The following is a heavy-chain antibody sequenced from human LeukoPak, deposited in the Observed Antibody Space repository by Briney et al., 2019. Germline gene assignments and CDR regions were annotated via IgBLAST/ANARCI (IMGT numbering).Heavy chain of an antibody. CDR1: GGSVSGFY. V-gene: IGHV4-59*02. CDR3: ARPGRRITMVRGVKNPLSRAFDI. D-gene: IGHD3-10*01. CDR2: VYYSGGT. Sequence: SETLSLTCTVSGGSVSGFYWSWIRQPPGKGLEWIGSVYYSGGTNYNPSLKSRVAISADTSKNQFSLKLSSVAAADTAVYYCARPGRRITMVRGVKNPLSRAFDIWGQGTMVTVSS. J-gene: IGHJ3*02.